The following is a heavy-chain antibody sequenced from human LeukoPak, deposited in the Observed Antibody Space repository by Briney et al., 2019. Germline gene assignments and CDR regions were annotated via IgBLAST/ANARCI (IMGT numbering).Heavy chain of an antibody. J-gene: IGHJ4*02. D-gene: IGHD3-22*01. Sequence: SETLSLTCTVSGGSISSYYWSWIRQPPGKGLEWIGYIYYSGSTDYNPSLKSRVTISVDTSKNQFSLKLSSVTAADTAMYYCARYTYYYDSSGYYRYFDYWGQGTLVTVSS. CDR2: IYYSGST. CDR3: ARYTYYYDSSGYYRYFDY. CDR1: GGSISSYY. V-gene: IGHV4-59*01.